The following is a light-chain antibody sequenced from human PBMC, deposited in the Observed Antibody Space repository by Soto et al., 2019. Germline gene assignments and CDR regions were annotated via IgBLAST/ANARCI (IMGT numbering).Light chain of an antibody. CDR2: EVT. CDR1: SSDVGDYNR. Sequence: QSVLTQPPSVSGSPGQPITISCTGTSSDVGDYNRVSWYQHHPGKAPKLMIFEVTNRPSGISDRFSGFKSGSTASLTISELQPDDEADYYCGTWDSSLSAYVFGTGTKV. CDR3: GTWDSSLSAYV. J-gene: IGLJ1*01. V-gene: IGLV2-14*01.